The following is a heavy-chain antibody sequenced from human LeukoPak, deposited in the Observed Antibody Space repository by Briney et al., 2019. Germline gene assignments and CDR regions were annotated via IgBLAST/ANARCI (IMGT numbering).Heavy chain of an antibody. J-gene: IGHJ5*02. CDR2: IYWDDDK. V-gene: IGHV2-5*02. D-gene: IGHD2-15*01. CDR3: AHRRRRVAAISGWFDP. CDR1: GFSLSTSGVG. Sequence: SGPTLVKPTQTLTLTCTFSGFSLSTSGVGVGWIRQPPGKALEWLALIYWDDDKRYSPSLKSRLTITKDTSKNQVVLTMTNMDPVDTATYYCAHRRRRVAAISGWFDPWGQGTLVTVSS.